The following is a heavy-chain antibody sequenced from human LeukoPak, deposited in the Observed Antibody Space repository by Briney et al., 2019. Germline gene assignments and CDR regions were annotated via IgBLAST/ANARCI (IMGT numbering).Heavy chain of an antibody. CDR2: ISGSDGTT. D-gene: IGHD2-21*02. V-gene: IGHV3-23*01. Sequence: PGGSLRLSCAASGFTFSSYAMNWIRQAPGKGLEWVSAISGSDGTTYYADSVKGRFTISRDNSKNTLYLQMNSLRAEDTAVYYCARAAMVTATHAEYFQHWGQGTLVTVSS. CDR1: GFTFSSYA. J-gene: IGHJ1*01. CDR3: ARAAMVTATHAEYFQH.